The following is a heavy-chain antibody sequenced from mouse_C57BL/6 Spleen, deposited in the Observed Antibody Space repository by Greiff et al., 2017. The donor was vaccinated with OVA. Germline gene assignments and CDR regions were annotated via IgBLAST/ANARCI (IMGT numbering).Heavy chain of an antibody. Sequence: QVQLQQPGAELVRPGSSVKLSCKASGYTFTSYWMHWVKQRPIQGLEWIGNIDPSDSETHYNQKFKDKATLTVDKSSSTASMQLSSLTSEDSAVYYCARGRDYDSLFDYWGQGTTLTVSS. CDR3: ARGRDYDSLFDY. CDR2: IDPSDSET. V-gene: IGHV1-52*01. CDR1: GYTFTSYW. D-gene: IGHD2-4*01. J-gene: IGHJ2*01.